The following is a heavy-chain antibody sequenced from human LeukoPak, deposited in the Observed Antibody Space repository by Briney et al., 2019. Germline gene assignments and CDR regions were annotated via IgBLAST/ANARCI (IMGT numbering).Heavy chain of an antibody. D-gene: IGHD5-12*01. J-gene: IGHJ5*02. Sequence: SETLSLTCTVSGGSISSYYWSWIRQPPGKGLEWIGYIYYSGSTNYNPSLKSRVTISVDTSKNQFSLKLSSVTAADTAVYYCARARKGLGWFDPWGQGTLVTVSS. V-gene: IGHV4-59*01. CDR1: GGSISSYY. CDR2: IYYSGST. CDR3: ARARKGLGWFDP.